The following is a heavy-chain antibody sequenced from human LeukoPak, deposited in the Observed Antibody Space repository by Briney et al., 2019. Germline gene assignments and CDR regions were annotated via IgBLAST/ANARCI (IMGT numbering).Heavy chain of an antibody. CDR3: ARDPVYYFDSSGYYVY. CDR2: ISSSGSTI. D-gene: IGHD3-22*01. Sequence: PGESLRLSCAASGFTFSDYGMTWVRQAPGQGLEWVSYISSSGSTIYYADSVKGRFTISRDNAKKSLYLQMNSLRAEGTAVYYCARDPVYYFDSSGYYVYWGQGTLVTVSS. J-gene: IGHJ4*02. V-gene: IGHV3-48*01. CDR1: GFTFSDYG.